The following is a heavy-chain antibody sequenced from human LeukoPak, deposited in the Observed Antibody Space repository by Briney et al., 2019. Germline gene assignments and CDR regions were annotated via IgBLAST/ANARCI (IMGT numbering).Heavy chain of an antibody. Sequence: SETLSLTCTVSGYSISSGYYWGWIRQPPGKGLEWIGSIYHSGSTNYNPSLKSRVTISVDTSKNQFFLKLNSVTAADTAVYYCARGRDGYNFLNRGEYYYFDCWNQGTLVTVSS. CDR3: ARGRDGYNFLNRGEYYYFDC. D-gene: IGHD5-24*01. V-gene: IGHV4-38-2*02. CDR1: GYSISSGYY. CDR2: IYHSGST. J-gene: IGHJ4*02.